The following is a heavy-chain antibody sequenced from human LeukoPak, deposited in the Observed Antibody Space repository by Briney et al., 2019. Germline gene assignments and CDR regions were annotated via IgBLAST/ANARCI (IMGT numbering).Heavy chain of an antibody. J-gene: IGHJ3*02. CDR2: INPNSGGT. V-gene: IGHV1-2*02. CDR1: GYTFTSYG. CDR3: ASEGAIRYDAFDI. Sequence: ASVKVSCKASGYTFTSYGISWVRQAPGQGLEWMGWINPNSGGTNYAQKFQGRVTMTRDTSISTAYMELSRLRSDDTAVYYCASEGAIRYDAFDIWGQGTMVTVSS. D-gene: IGHD4/OR15-4a*01.